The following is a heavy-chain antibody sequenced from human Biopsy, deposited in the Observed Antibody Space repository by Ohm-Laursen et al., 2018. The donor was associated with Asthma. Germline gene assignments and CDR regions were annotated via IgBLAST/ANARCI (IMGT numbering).Heavy chain of an antibody. J-gene: IGHJ4*02. CDR2: ISYDGSNK. Sequence: SLRLSCSASGFTFSTYAMHWVRQAPGKGLEWVAVISYDGSNKYYADSVKGRFTISRDNSKNTLYLQMNSLRGDDTAVYYCARDMNRDGWYFDYWGQGTLVTVSS. CDR1: GFTFSTYA. CDR3: ARDMNRDGWYFDY. V-gene: IGHV3-30-3*01. D-gene: IGHD5-24*01.